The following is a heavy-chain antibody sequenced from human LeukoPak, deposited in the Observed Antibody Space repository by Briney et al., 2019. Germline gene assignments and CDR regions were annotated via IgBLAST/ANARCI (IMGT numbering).Heavy chain of an antibody. V-gene: IGHV4-59*01. J-gene: IGHJ4*02. CDR1: GVSISTYY. CDR2: ISYSGST. D-gene: IGHD5-24*01. CDR3: ARVRDGYKSRGFDY. Sequence: PSETLSLTCTVSGVSISTYYWTWIRQPPGKGLERIGYISYSGSTNYNPSLKSRVTISVDTSKNQFSLKLSSVTAADTAVYYCARVRDGYKSRGFDYWGQGTLVTVSS.